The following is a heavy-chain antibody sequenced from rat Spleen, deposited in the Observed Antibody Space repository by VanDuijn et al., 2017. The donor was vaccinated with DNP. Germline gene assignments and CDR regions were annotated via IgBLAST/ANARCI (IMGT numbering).Heavy chain of an antibody. CDR1: GFTFSAYY. CDR2: IGSAAYAP. Sequence: EVQLVESGGGLVQPGRSLKLSCAASGFTFSAYYMAWVRQAPKKGLEWVAYIGSAAYAPYYGDSVKGRFTISRDNAKSTLYLQMNSLTSEDSATYYCAREREYMFDYWGQGVMVTVSS. CDR3: AREREYMFDY. V-gene: IGHV5-22*01. D-gene: IGHD1-11*01. J-gene: IGHJ2*01.